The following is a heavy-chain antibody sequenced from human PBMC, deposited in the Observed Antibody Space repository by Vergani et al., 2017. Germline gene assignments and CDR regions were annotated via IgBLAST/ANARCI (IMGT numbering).Heavy chain of an antibody. Sequence: QVQLVESGGGVVQPGGSLRLSCAASGFTFSSYGMHWVRQAPGKGLEWVAFIRYDGSNKYYADSVKGRFTISRDNSKNTLYLQMNSLRAEDTAVYYCAKDGMEMATVPFDYWGQGTLVTVSS. D-gene: IGHD5-24*01. V-gene: IGHV3-30*02. J-gene: IGHJ4*02. CDR2: IRYDGSNK. CDR1: GFTFSSYG. CDR3: AKDGMEMATVPFDY.